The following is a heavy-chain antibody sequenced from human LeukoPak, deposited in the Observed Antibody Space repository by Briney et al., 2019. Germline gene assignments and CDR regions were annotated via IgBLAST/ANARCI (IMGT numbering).Heavy chain of an antibody. CDR2: VYNSGST. CDR3: ARDQSSSWPSNWFDP. Sequence: SETLSLTCTVSRGISRYYWNWIRQSPGKGLEWIGYVYNSGSTNYNPSLKSRVTISIDTSKNQFSLNLRSVTAADTAVYYCARDQSSSWPSNWFDPWGQGTLVTVSS. J-gene: IGHJ5*02. CDR1: RGISRYY. V-gene: IGHV4-59*12. D-gene: IGHD6-13*01.